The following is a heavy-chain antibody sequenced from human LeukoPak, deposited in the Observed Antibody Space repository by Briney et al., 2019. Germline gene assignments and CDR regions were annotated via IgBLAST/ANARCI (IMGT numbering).Heavy chain of an antibody. CDR3: ARYSSSWYWFDP. V-gene: IGHV1-18*01. Sequence: LQGRVTMTTDTSTSTAYMELRSLRSDDTAVYYCARYSSSWYWFDPWGQGTLVTVSS. J-gene: IGHJ5*02. D-gene: IGHD6-13*01.